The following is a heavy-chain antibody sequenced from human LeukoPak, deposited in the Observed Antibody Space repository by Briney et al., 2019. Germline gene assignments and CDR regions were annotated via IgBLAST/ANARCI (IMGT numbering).Heavy chain of an antibody. V-gene: IGHV1-8*01. Sequence: ASVKVSCKASGYTFTSYDINWVRPATGQGLEWMGWMNPNSGNTGYAQKFQGRVTMTRNTSISTAYMELSSLRSEDTAVYYCARETIFGVVDYYYYYMDVWGKGTTVTVSS. D-gene: IGHD3-3*01. CDR1: GYTFTSYD. J-gene: IGHJ6*03. CDR3: ARETIFGVVDYYYYYMDV. CDR2: MNPNSGNT.